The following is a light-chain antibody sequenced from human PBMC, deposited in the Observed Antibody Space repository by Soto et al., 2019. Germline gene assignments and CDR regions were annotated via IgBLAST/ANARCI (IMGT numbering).Light chain of an antibody. CDR1: SSNIGNNY. Sequence: QSVLTQPPSVSAAPGQKVTISCSGSSSNIGNNYVSWYQQLPGTAPKLLIYDNNKRPSGIRDRFSGSKSGTSATLGITGLQTGDEADYYCGTWDSSLSAYVFGTGTKLTVL. CDR3: GTWDSSLSAYV. CDR2: DNN. J-gene: IGLJ1*01. V-gene: IGLV1-51*01.